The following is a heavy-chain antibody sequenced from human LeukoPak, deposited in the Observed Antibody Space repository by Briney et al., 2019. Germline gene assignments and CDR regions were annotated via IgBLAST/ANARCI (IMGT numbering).Heavy chain of an antibody. V-gene: IGHV3-66*01. CDR2: IYTGGNT. J-gene: IGHJ4*02. CDR1: GFTVDRKH. Sequence: PGGSLRLSCAASGFTVDRKHMTWVRQAPRKGLQWISFIYTGGNTYYSDSVKGRFTVPRDTSKNTLYLQMDSLRDEDTGVYRCAARDGGDYPYFDYWGPGTLVTVSS. CDR3: AARDGGDYPYFDY. D-gene: IGHD4-17*01.